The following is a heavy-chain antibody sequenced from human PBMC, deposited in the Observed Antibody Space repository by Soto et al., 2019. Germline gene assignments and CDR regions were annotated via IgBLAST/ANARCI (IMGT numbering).Heavy chain of an antibody. V-gene: IGHV2-5*02. J-gene: IGHJ4*01. Sequence: QITLKQSGPTLVRPAQTLTLTCDFSGFSLSTYHMGVAWIRQPPVKALEWLALLYCDDDKRYSPSLKDRLAISKDSSNNPVVLTITNTDPGDSATFFCAHASDYDLPTFVHWGPGTLVTFSS. CDR3: AHASDYDLPTFVH. D-gene: IGHD6-25*01. CDR2: LYCDDDK. CDR1: GFSLSTYHMG.